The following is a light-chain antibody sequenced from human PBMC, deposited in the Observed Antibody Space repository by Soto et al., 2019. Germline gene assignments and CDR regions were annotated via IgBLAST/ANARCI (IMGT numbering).Light chain of an antibody. J-gene: IGKJ1*01. V-gene: IGKV3-15*01. CDR2: GAS. CDR1: QSISSS. CDR3: QQYYSWRT. Sequence: EIVMTQSPATLSVSPGERATLSCRASQSISSSLAWYQHKPGQAPRLLIYGASTRATGVSARFSGSGSGTEFKLTLSKLQSEDFAVYYCQQYYSWRTFGQGTKVEF.